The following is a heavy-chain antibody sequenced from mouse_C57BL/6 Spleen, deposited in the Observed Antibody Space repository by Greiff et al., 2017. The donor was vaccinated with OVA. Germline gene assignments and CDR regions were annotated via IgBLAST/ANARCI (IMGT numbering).Heavy chain of an antibody. CDR2: ISDGGSYT. CDR3: ARDSGYGNYFDY. J-gene: IGHJ2*01. V-gene: IGHV5-4*01. Sequence: EVQLQESGGGLVKPGGSLKLSCAASGFTFSSYAMSWVRQTPEKRLEWVATISDGGSYTYYPDNVKGRFTISRDNAKNNLYLQMSHLKSEDTAMYYCARDSGYGNYFDYWGQGTTLTVSS. CDR1: GFTFSSYA. D-gene: IGHD2-10*02.